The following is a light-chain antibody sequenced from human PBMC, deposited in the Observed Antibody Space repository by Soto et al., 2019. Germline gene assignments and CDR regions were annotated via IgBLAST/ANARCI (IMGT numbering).Light chain of an antibody. CDR3: QQYNNWLYT. CDR2: GAS. J-gene: IGKJ2*01. Sequence: EIVMTQSPATLSVSPGERATLSCRASQRVNNNLAGYQKKIGQAPRLLIYGASTRPTGIPARFSGSGSGTEFTLTISSLQSEDFAVYYCQQYNNWLYTFGQRTKLEIK. V-gene: IGKV3-15*01. CDR1: QRVNNN.